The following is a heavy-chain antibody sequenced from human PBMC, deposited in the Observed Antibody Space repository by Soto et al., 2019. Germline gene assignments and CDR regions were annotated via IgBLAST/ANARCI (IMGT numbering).Heavy chain of an antibody. D-gene: IGHD1-26*01. J-gene: IGHJ4*02. CDR3: SGGVGDAF. V-gene: IGHV3-7*04. Sequence: EVHLVESGGGLVQTGGSLRLSCAIFESTVSRDWMNWVRQAPGKGLEWVAHINQDGSEKYYVDSVKGRFTTSRDNAKKSMYLQMNIPGPADTAMYSCSGGVGDAFWGQGTLVTVSS. CDR2: INQDGSEK. CDR1: ESTVSRDW.